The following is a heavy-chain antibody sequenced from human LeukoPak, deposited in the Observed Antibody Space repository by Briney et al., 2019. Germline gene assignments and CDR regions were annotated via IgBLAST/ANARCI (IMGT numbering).Heavy chain of an antibody. CDR3: VKLMYSSGWDTLDY. CDR1: GFTFSSYA. CDR2: ISGSGGGT. V-gene: IGHV3-23*01. Sequence: GGSLRLSCAASGFTFSSYAMSWVRQAPGKGLEWVSGISGSGGGTYYADSVKGRFTISRDKSKNTLSLQMNSLRAEDTAVYYCVKLMYSSGWDTLDYWGQGTLATVSS. J-gene: IGHJ4*02. D-gene: IGHD6-19*01.